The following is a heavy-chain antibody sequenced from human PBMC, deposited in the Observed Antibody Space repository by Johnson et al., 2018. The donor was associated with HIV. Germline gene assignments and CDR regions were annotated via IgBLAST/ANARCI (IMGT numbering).Heavy chain of an antibody. D-gene: IGHD3-22*01. V-gene: IGHV3-43D*03. CDR2: ISWDGGST. CDR3: AKGGASYYDSPGDAFDI. Sequence: VQLVESGGGLVQPGRSLRLSCAASGFTFDDYAMHWVRQAPGKGLEWVSLISWDGGSTYYADSVKGRFTISRDNSKNSLYLQMNSLRAEDTALYYCAKGGASYYDSPGDAFDIWGQGTMVTVSS. J-gene: IGHJ3*02. CDR1: GFTFDDYA.